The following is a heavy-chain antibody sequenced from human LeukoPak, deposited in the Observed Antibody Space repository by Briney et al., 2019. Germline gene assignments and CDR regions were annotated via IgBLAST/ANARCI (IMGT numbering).Heavy chain of an antibody. J-gene: IGHJ4*02. V-gene: IGHV3-48*01. Sequence: GGSLRLSCAASGFTFRDSGMNWVRQTPEKGLEWVSYISSTSGTINYADSVKGRFTISRDNARNSLYLQMDSLRVEDTAVYYCARGGAARPDYWGQGTLVTVSS. CDR1: GFTFRDSG. CDR2: ISSTSGTI. D-gene: IGHD6-6*01. CDR3: ARGGAARPDY.